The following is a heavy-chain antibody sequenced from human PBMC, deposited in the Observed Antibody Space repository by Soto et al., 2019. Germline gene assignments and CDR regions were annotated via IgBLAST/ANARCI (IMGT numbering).Heavy chain of an antibody. J-gene: IGHJ5*02. CDR2: ISWNSGSI. Sequence: GGSLRLSCAASGFTFDDYAMHWVRQAPGKGLEWVSGISWNSGSIGYADSVKGRFTISRDNAKNSLYLQMNSLRAEDTALYYCAKDMTNNQWLVPWFDPWGQGTLVTVSS. V-gene: IGHV3-9*01. CDR3: AKDMTNNQWLVPWFDP. CDR1: GFTFDDYA. D-gene: IGHD6-19*01.